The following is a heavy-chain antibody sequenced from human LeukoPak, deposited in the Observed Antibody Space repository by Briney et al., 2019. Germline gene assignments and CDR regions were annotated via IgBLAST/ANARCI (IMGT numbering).Heavy chain of an antibody. D-gene: IGHD1-26*01. J-gene: IGHJ4*02. Sequence: GGSLRLSCAASGFTFNSYAMSWVRQAPEKGLEWVATISGSGGGTYYADSVKGRFTISRDDSKNTLYLQMNSLRDEDTAVYYCAKDLGRYRNNYFDYWGQGTLVTVSS. CDR3: AKDLGRYRNNYFDY. V-gene: IGHV3-23*01. CDR1: GFTFNSYA. CDR2: ISGSGGGT.